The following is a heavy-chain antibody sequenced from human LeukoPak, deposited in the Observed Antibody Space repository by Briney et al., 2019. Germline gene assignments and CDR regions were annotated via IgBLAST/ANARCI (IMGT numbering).Heavy chain of an antibody. V-gene: IGHV1-18*04. CDR1: GYTFTSYG. J-gene: IGHJ4*02. D-gene: IGHD3-10*01. Sequence: ASVKVSCKASGYTFTSYGISWVRQAPGQGLEWMGWISAYNGNTNYAQKLQGRVTMTTDTSTSTAYMELRSLRSDDTAVYYCARDTNPMVRGSNAVGYWGQGTLVTVSS. CDR3: ARDTNPMVRGSNAVGY. CDR2: ISAYNGNT.